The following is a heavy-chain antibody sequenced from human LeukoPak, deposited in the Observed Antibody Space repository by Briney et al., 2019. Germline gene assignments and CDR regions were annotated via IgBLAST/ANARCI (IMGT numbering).Heavy chain of an antibody. J-gene: IGHJ1*01. CDR1: GYSFTSYW. D-gene: IGHD2-8*01. CDR3: ARRAVSAEYFQY. CDR2: IYPGDSDT. V-gene: IGHV5-51*01. Sequence: GESPKISCKGSGYSFTSYWIAWVRQMPGKGLEWMGIIYPGDSDTRYSPSFQGQVTISADKSINTAYLQWSSLKASDNAMYFCARRAVSAEYFQYWGQGTLVTVSS.